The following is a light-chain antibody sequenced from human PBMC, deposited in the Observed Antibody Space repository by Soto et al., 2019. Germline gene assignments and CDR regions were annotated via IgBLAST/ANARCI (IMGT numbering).Light chain of an antibody. J-gene: IGKJ5*01. V-gene: IGKV1D-12*01. CDR3: QQANSFPIT. CDR2: AAS. Sequence: DIQMTHSPSSLSASTGDRVTITCRASQGISSYLAWYQQKPGKAPKLLIYAASSLQSGVPSRFSGSGSGTDFTLTISSLQPEDFATYYCQQANSFPITFGQGTRLEIK. CDR1: QGISSY.